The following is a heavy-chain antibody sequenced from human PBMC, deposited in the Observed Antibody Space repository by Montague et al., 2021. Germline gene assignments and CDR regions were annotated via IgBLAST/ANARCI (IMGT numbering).Heavy chain of an antibody. V-gene: IGHV3-23*01. CDR2: INASGGKT. Sequence: SLSLSFSASGFTISSWAMSWVRQAPGKGLECVSIINASGGKTHYADSVTGRFTISRDRSKNTLYLQMDSLGVEDTAVYYCANFRQSVEMDVWGQGTRVTVSS. CDR3: ANFRQSVEMDV. J-gene: IGHJ6*02. D-gene: IGHD3-3*01. CDR1: GFTISSWA.